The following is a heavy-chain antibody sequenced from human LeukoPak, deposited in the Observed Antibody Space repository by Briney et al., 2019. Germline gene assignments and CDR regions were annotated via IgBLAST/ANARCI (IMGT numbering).Heavy chain of an antibody. V-gene: IGHV3-21*01. J-gene: IGHJ4*02. CDR1: GFTFISYS. D-gene: IGHD3-22*01. CDR2: ISSSSSYI. Sequence: GGSLRLSCAASGFTFISYSMKWVRQAPGKGLEWVSSISSSSSYIYYADSVKGRFTISRDNAKNSLYLQMNSLRAEDTAVYYCARHYYDSSVYYLQAFDYWGQGTLVTVSS. CDR3: ARHYYDSSVYYLQAFDY.